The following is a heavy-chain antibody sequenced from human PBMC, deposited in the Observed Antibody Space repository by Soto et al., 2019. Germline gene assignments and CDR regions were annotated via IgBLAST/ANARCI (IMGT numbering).Heavy chain of an antibody. CDR1: GYSFTNYW. CDR3: ARHGFYGDYSSNYFDP. Sequence: PGESLKISCKGSGYSFTNYWIAWVRQMPGKGLEYMGIIYPSDSTTRYSPSFQGQVTISADKSISTAYLQWNSLKASDTAMYYCARHGFYGDYSSNYFDPWGQGNMVTVS. V-gene: IGHV5-51*01. CDR2: IYPSDSTT. D-gene: IGHD4-17*01. J-gene: IGHJ5*02.